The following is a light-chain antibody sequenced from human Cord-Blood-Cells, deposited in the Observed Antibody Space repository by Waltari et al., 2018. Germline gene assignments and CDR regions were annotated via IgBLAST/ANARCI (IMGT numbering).Light chain of an antibody. CDR1: SSDVGGYNY. CDR2: YVS. Sequence: QSALTQPASVSGSPGPSTTISCTGTSSDVGGYNYVSWYQQHPGKAPKLMIYYVSNRPSGVSNRFSGSKSGNTASLTISGLQAEDEADYYCSSYTSSSTWVFGGGTKLTVL. V-gene: IGLV2-14*03. J-gene: IGLJ3*02. CDR3: SSYTSSSTWV.